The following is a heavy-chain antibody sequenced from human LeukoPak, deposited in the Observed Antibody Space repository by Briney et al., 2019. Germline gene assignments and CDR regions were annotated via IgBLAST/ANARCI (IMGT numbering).Heavy chain of an antibody. Sequence: SETLSLTCTVSGGLASAYFWHWIRQSPGKGLEWIGYIYYSGSTNYIPSLKSRVTMSVDTSKNQISPRLSSVTAADTAVYYCASPTKKYSSGSREAFDIWGQGTMVTVSS. CDR1: GGLASAYF. CDR3: ASPTKKYSSGSREAFDI. V-gene: IGHV4-59*02. J-gene: IGHJ3*02. CDR2: IYYSGST. D-gene: IGHD3-22*01.